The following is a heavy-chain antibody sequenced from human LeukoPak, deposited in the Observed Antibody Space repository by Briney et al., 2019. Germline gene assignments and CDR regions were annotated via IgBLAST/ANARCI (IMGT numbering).Heavy chain of an antibody. D-gene: IGHD3-3*01. J-gene: IGHJ5*02. Sequence: GASVKVSCKASGYTFTSYYMHWVRQAPGQGLEWMGIINPSGGSTSYAQKFQGRVTMTRDTSTSTVYMELSSLRSEDTAVHYCARGSITIFGVVIIKADNWFDPWGQGTLVTVSS. CDR1: GYTFTSYY. CDR3: ARGSITIFGVVIIKADNWFDP. V-gene: IGHV1-46*03. CDR2: INPSGGST.